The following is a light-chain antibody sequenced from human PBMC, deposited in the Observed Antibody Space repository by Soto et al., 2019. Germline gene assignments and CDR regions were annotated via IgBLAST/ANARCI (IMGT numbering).Light chain of an antibody. CDR2: EGS. CDR1: SSDVGNYNL. V-gene: IGLV2-23*01. J-gene: IGLJ1*01. CDR3: CSYAGSTTFV. Sequence: QSALTQPASVSGSPGQSITISCTGTSSDVGNYNLVSWYQQHPGKAPKLMIYEGSKRPSGVSSRFSGSKSGNTASLTISELQAEDEADYDCCSYAGSTTFVFGTGTNVPVL.